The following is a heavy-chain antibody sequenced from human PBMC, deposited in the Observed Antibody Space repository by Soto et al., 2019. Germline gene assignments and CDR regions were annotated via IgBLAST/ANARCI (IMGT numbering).Heavy chain of an antibody. V-gene: IGHV3-30*18. J-gene: IGHJ5*02. CDR2: ISFDGSNK. CDR3: AKSVRGFDP. CDR1: GFTFSDYG. Sequence: GGSLRLSCAASGFTFSDYGMHWVRQAPDKGLEWVALISFDGSNKYYTDSVKGRFTISRDNSKNTLYLQMNSLRDEDTAVYYCAKSVRGFDPWGQGTLVTVSS. D-gene: IGHD3-10*01.